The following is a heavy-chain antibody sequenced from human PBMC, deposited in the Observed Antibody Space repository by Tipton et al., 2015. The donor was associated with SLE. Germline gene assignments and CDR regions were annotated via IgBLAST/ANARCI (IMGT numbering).Heavy chain of an antibody. Sequence: VQLVQSGAEVKKPGESLKISCKGSGYSFTSYWIGWVRQMPGKGLEWMGIIYPGDSDTRYNPSFQGQVTISADKSISTAYLQWSSLKASDTAMYYCGRLKWRDYYETREGDYFDYWGQGTLVTVSS. CDR2: IYPGDSDT. CDR3: GRLKWRDYYETREGDYFDY. D-gene: IGHD3-22*01. J-gene: IGHJ4*02. CDR1: GYSFTSYW. V-gene: IGHV5-51*03.